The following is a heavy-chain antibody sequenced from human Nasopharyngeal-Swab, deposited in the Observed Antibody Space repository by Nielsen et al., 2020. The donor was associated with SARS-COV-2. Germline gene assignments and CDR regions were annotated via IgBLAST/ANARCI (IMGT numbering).Heavy chain of an antibody. CDR2: ISAASGGT. D-gene: IGHD2-21*01. CDR1: GYTFTDYY. Sequence: ASVKVSCKSSGYTFTDYYIHWVRQAPGQGPEWMGRISAASGGTNYAQIFRGRVTVTRGTSTSTTYMELTNLRSDDTATYYCARSCGTVGCPFDPWGQGTLVTVSS. J-gene: IGHJ5*02. CDR3: ARSCGTVGCPFDP. V-gene: IGHV1-2*06.